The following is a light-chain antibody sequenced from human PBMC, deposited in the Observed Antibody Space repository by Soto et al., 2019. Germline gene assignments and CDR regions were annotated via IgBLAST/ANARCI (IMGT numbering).Light chain of an antibody. CDR3: QQRSNWYT. CDR2: DAS. J-gene: IGKJ2*01. Sequence: EIVLTQSPATLSLSPGERATLSCRASQSISNYLAWYQQKPGQAPRLLIYDASNRATGTPARFSGSGSGTDFTLTISSLEPEDFAVYYCQQRSNWYTFGQGTKLEIK. V-gene: IGKV3-11*01. CDR1: QSISNY.